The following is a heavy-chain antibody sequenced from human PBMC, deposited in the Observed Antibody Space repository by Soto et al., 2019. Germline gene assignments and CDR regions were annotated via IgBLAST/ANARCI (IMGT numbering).Heavy chain of an antibody. D-gene: IGHD3-16*02. J-gene: IGHJ4*02. CDR3: ARKDTYYDYVWGSYRYPVPSVFDY. Sequence: TSETLSLTCSVSGGSISSSSSYWGWIRQPPGKGLEWVGKINYLGSTNYNPSLKSRVTISVDTSKNQFSLKLSSVTAADTAVYYCARKDTYYDYVWGSYRYPVPSVFDYWGQGTLVTVSS. V-gene: IGHV4-39*07. CDR1: GGSISSSSSY. CDR2: INYLGST.